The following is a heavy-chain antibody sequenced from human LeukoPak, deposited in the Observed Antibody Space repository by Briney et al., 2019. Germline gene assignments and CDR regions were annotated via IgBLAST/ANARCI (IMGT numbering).Heavy chain of an antibody. V-gene: IGHV4-61*02. CDR2: IYTNGDT. Sequence: HSETLSLTCTVSGGSFSRVGYFWSWIRQPAGKGLEWIGRIYTNGDTNYNPSLKSRVTMSVDTSTNQFSLKLSSVTAADTAVYYCARERRDDYVSFDYWGQGTLVSVSS. CDR3: ARERRDDYVSFDY. CDR1: GGSFSRVGYF. J-gene: IGHJ4*02. D-gene: IGHD4-17*01.